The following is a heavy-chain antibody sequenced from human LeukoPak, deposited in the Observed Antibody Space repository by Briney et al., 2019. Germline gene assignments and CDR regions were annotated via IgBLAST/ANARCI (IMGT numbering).Heavy chain of an antibody. Sequence: KTGGSLRLSCAVSGFTFSNHWMSWFRQAPGKGLEWVGFIRSKAYGGTTEYAASVKGRFTISRDDSKSIAYLQMNSLKTEDTAVYYCTRPDIVASTFDYWGQGTLVTVSS. V-gene: IGHV3-49*05. CDR1: GFTFSNHW. D-gene: IGHD2-15*01. CDR2: IRSKAYGGTT. J-gene: IGHJ4*02. CDR3: TRPDIVASTFDY.